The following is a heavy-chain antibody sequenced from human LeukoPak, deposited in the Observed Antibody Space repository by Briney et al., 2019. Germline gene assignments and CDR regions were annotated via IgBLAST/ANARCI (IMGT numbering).Heavy chain of an antibody. D-gene: IGHD3-10*01. Sequence: GRSLRLSCGASGFXFSSYAIHWVLQAPGKGQEWVSVISSDGRDKYYADSVKGRFTISRDNSKNTLYLQMNSLRAEDTAVYYCARDYSGSGSVDYWGQGTLVTVSS. CDR3: ARDYSGSGSVDY. CDR1: GFXFSSYA. CDR2: ISSDGRDK. J-gene: IGHJ4*02. V-gene: IGHV3-30*03.